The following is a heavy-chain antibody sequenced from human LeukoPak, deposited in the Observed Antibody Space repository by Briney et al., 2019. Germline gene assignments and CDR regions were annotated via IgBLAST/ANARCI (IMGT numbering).Heavy chain of an antibody. Sequence: GASVKVSCKASGYTFTSYVISWVRQAPGQGLEWMGGIIPIFGTANYAQKFQGRVTITADKSTSTAYMELSSLRSEDTAVYYCARVKQDGYNDAFDIWGQGTMVTVSS. V-gene: IGHV1-69*06. J-gene: IGHJ3*02. CDR2: IIPIFGTA. D-gene: IGHD5-24*01. CDR3: ARVKQDGYNDAFDI. CDR1: GYTFTSYV.